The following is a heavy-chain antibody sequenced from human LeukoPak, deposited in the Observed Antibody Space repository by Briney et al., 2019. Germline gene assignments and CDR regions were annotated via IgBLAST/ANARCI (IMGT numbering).Heavy chain of an antibody. V-gene: IGHV3-30*02. J-gene: IGHJ4*02. CDR1: GFTFSRYG. Sequence: GGSLRLSCAASGFTFSRYGMHWVRQAPGKGLEWVTFVRSDGSVKYYADSVKGRFTISRDNSKNTLYLQMNSLRAEDTAVYYCAKDLVPVVPASSGGSCPGHYWGQGTLVTVSS. CDR3: AKDLVPVVPASSGGSCPGHY. D-gene: IGHD2-15*01. CDR2: VRSDGSVK.